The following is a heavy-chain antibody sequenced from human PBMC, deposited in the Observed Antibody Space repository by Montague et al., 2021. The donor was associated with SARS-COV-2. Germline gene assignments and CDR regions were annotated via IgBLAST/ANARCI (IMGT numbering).Heavy chain of an antibody. CDR1: RGSFSNYY. J-gene: IGHJ2*01. V-gene: IGHV4-59*05. CDR2: IYYSGST. CDR3: ARQPLTTMILVVITQPRRYFDL. D-gene: IGHD3-22*01. Sequence: SETLSLTCAVSRGSFSNYYWTWIRQSPGKGLEWIGSIYYSGSTYYNPSLRSRVTISVDTSKNQFSLKLSSVTAADTAVYYCARQPLTTMILVVITQPRRYFDLWGRGTLVTVSS.